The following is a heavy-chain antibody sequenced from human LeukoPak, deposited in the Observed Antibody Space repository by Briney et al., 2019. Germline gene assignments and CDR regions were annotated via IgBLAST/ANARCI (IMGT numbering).Heavy chain of an antibody. CDR2: INPSGGST. Sequence: ASVKVSCKASGCTFTSYYMHWVRQAPGQGLEWMGIINPSGGSTSYAQKFQGRVTMTRDMSTSTVYMELSSLRSEDTAVYYCAIGYCSGGSCLLSAFDIWGQGTMVTVSS. CDR3: AIGYCSGGSCLLSAFDI. J-gene: IGHJ3*02. D-gene: IGHD2-15*01. V-gene: IGHV1-46*01. CDR1: GCTFTSYY.